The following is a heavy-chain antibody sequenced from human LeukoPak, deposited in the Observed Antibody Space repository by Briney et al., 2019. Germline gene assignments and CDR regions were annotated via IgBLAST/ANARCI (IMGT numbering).Heavy chain of an antibody. V-gene: IGHV1-69*01. D-gene: IGHD2-2*02. CDR2: IIPIFGTA. Sequence: GSSVKVSCKASGGTFSSYAISWVRQAPGQGLEWMGGIIPIFGTANYAQKFQGGVTITADESTSTAYMELSSLRSEDTAVYYCARDFGCSSTSCYTLSAFDIWGQGTMVTVSS. J-gene: IGHJ3*02. CDR3: ARDFGCSSTSCYTLSAFDI. CDR1: GGTFSSYA.